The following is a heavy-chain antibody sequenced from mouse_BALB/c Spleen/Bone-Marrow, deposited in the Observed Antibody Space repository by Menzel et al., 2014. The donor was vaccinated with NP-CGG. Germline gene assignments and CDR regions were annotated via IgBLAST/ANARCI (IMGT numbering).Heavy chain of an antibody. D-gene: IGHD1-1*01. CDR3: ARYRYYGSSYAMDY. V-gene: IGHV14-3*02. CDR2: IDPANGNI. CDR1: GFNIKDTY. J-gene: IGHJ4*01. Sequence: DVKLVESGAELVKPGASVELSCTASGFNIKDTYMHWVMQRPEQGLEWIGRIDPANGNIKYDPKFQGKATITADTSSNTAYLQLSSLTSEDTAVYYCARYRYYGSSYAMDYWGQGTSVTVSS.